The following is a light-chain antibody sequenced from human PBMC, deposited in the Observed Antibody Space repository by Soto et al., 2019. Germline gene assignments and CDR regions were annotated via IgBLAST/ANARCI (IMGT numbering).Light chain of an antibody. CDR3: QQYNNWPPWT. CDR2: GAS. Sequence: EIAMTQSPATLSVSPGERATLSCRASQRVSSNLAWYQQKPGQAPRLLIYGASTRSTGIPARFSGSGSGTKFTLTISSLQSEDFAVYYCQQYNNWPPWTFGQGTKVEIK. V-gene: IGKV3-15*01. CDR1: QRVSSN. J-gene: IGKJ1*01.